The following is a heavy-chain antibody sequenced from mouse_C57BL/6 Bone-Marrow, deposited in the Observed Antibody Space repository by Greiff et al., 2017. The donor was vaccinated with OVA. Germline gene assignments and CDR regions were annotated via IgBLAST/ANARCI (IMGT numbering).Heavy chain of an antibody. CDR1: GFTFSSYT. V-gene: IGHV5-9*01. J-gene: IGHJ3*01. Sequence: EVQVVESGGGLVKPGGSLKLSCAASGFTFSSYTMSWVRQTPEKRLEWVATISGGGGNTYYPDSVKGRFTISRDNAKNTLYLQMSSLRSEDTALYYGARTAQASWFAYWGQGTLVTVSA. D-gene: IGHD3-2*02. CDR2: ISGGGGNT. CDR3: ARTAQASWFAY.